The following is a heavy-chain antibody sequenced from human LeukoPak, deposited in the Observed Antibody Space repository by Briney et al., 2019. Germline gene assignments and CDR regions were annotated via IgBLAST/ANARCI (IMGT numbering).Heavy chain of an antibody. CDR3: ARVGVYSSSHFDY. J-gene: IGHJ4*02. CDR1: GFTFSSYS. D-gene: IGHD6-6*01. CDR2: ISSSSSYI. V-gene: IGHV3-21*01. Sequence: GGSLRLSCAASGFTFSSYSMNWVRQAPGKGLEWVSSISSSSSYIYYADSVKGRFTISRDNAKNSLYLQMNSLRAEDTAVYYCARVGVYSSSHFDYWGQGTLVTVSS.